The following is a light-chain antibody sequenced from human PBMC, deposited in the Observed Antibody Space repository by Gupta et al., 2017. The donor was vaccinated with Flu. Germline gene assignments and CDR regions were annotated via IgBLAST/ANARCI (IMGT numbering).Light chain of an antibody. CDR3: QQYKNWPPYT. J-gene: IGKJ2*01. Sequence: ATLSVSPGERATLSCRASQSVSSNLAWYQQKPGQAPRLLIYGASTRATGIPARFSGSGSGTEFTLTISSRQSEDFAVYYCQQYKNWPPYTFGQGTKLEIK. CDR1: QSVSSN. V-gene: IGKV3-15*01. CDR2: GAS.